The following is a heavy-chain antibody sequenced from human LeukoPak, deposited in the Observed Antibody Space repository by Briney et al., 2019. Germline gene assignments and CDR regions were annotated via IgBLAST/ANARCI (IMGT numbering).Heavy chain of an antibody. CDR3: RRAEKAVTGTLDS. CDR2: MYNRGST. J-gene: IGHJ4*02. Sequence: SETLSLTCTVSGDSTSNYYWSWIRQSPGKELEWIGYMYNRGSTIYNPSLKSRVTISTDTFKNQFSLRLTSVTAADTAVYYCRRAEKAVTGTLDSWGQGTLITVSS. V-gene: IGHV4-59*01. CDR1: GDSTSNYY. D-gene: IGHD6-19*01.